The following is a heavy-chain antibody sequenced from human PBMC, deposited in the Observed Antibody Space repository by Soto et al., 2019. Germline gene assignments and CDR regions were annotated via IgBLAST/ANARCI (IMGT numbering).Heavy chain of an antibody. CDR1: GRSFSRYY. CDR2: INHSGST. D-gene: IGHD1-20*01. V-gene: IGHV4-34*01. CDR3: ARPIGMTVRYFDY. J-gene: IGHJ4*02. Sequence: SETLSLTCADYGRSFSRYYWSWHRQPPGKGLEWIGEINHSGSTNYNPSLKSRVTISVDTSKNQFSLKLSSVTAADTAVYYCARPIGMTVRYFDYWGQGTLVTVSS.